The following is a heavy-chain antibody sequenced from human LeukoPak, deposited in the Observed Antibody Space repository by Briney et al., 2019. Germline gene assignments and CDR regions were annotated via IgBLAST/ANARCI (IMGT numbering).Heavy chain of an antibody. CDR3: ARESYTTENY. D-gene: IGHD2-2*02. V-gene: IGHV4-38-2*02. J-gene: IGHJ4*02. CDR1: GYSISSGYY. Sequence: SETLSLTCTVSGYSISSGYYWGWIRQPPGKGLEWIGSIYHSGSTDYNPSLKSRVTISVDTSKNQFSLKLSSVTAADTAVYYCARESYTTENYWGQGTLVTVSS. CDR2: IYHSGST.